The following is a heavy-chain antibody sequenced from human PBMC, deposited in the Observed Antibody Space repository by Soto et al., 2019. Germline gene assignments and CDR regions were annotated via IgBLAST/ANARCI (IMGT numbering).Heavy chain of an antibody. V-gene: IGHV4-4*02. D-gene: IGHD3-3*02. CDR1: GGSISSSNW. Sequence: QVQLQESGPGLVKPSGTLSLTCAVSGGSISSSNWWSWVRQPPGKGLEWIGEIYHSGSTNYNPSLKSRVTISVDATKNQFSLNVGSVTAADTAVYYCARLPSRHLVDYWGQGTLVTVSS. CDR3: ARLPSRHLVDY. CDR2: IYHSGST. J-gene: IGHJ4*02.